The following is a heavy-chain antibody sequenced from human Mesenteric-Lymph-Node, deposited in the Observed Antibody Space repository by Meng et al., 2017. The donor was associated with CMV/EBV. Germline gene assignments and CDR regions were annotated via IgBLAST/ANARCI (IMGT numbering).Heavy chain of an antibody. V-gene: IGHV4-39*01. CDR2: IYYSGST. D-gene: IGHD6-6*01. J-gene: IGHJ3*02. CDR1: GGSISSSSYY. Sequence: SETLSLTCTVSGGSISSSSYYWGWIRQPPGKGLEWIGSIYYSGSTYYNPSLKSRVTISVDTSKNQFSLKLSSVTAADTAVYYCAHSSSGNDAFDIWGQGTMVTVSS. CDR3: AHSSSGNDAFDI.